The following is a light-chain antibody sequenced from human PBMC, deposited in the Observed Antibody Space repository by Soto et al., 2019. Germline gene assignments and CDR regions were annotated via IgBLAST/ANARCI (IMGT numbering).Light chain of an antibody. V-gene: IGKV1-5*01. CDR2: DAS. CDR1: QSISSW. J-gene: IGKJ4*01. Sequence: DIQMTQSPSTLSASVGDRVTITCRASQSISSWLAWYQQKPGKAPKLLIHDASSLESGVPSRFSGSGSGTEFTLTISSLQPDDFATYYCQQANSFPLTFGGGTKVEIK. CDR3: QQANSFPLT.